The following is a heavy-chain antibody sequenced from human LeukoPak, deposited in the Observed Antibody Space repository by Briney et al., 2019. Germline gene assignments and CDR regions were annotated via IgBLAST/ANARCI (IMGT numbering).Heavy chain of an antibody. V-gene: IGHV3-53*01. CDR2: IYSGGST. CDR1: GFTVSSNY. D-gene: IGHD2-15*01. J-gene: IGHJ6*03. Sequence: GGSLRLSCAASGFTVSSNYMSWVRQAPGKGLEWVSVIYSGGSTYYADSVKGRFTISRDNSKNTLYLQMNSLRAEDTAVYYCARAKRWYYYYMDVWGKGTTVTVSS. CDR3: ARAKRWYYYYMDV.